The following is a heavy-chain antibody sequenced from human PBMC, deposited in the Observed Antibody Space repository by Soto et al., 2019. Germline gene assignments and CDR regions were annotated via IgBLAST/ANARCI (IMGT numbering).Heavy chain of an antibody. CDR2: ISGSGGST. Sequence: GGSLRLSCAASGFTFSSYAMSWVRQAPGKGLEWVSAISGSGGSTYYADSVKGRFTISRDNSKNTLYLQMNSLRAEDTAVYYCAKDRNDYVWGSYRDAFDIWGQGTMVTVSS. CDR1: GFTFSSYA. J-gene: IGHJ3*02. V-gene: IGHV3-23*01. CDR3: AKDRNDYVWGSYRDAFDI. D-gene: IGHD3-16*02.